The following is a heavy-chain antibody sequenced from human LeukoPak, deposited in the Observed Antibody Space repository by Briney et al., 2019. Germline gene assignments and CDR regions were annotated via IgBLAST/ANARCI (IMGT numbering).Heavy chain of an antibody. CDR2: SKNKDHAYST. J-gene: IGHJ4*02. Sequence: PGGSLRLSCAASGFTFSDHHMGWVRQAPGKGLEWICRSKNKDHAYSTVYAASVKDSFTFLRDDPKSSLYLQKNRLTTEDRAGYYGSRIYYYGTRGYYPDFWGQGTLVSVSS. V-gene: IGHV3-72*01. CDR1: GFTFSDHH. D-gene: IGHD3-22*01. CDR3: SRIYYYGTRGYYPDF.